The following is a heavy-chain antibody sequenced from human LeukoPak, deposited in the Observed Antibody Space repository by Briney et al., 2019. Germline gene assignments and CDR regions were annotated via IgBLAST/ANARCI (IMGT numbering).Heavy chain of an antibody. V-gene: IGHV3-15*07. D-gene: IGHD5-24*01. CDR2: IKRKIDGGAT. J-gene: IGHJ3*02. Sequence: GGSLRLSCAASGFTFSNAWMNWVRQAPGKGLEWVGRIKRKIDGGATEYAAPVKGRFSISRDDSETTLYLQMNSLRAEDTALYHCAKDTGRWLQSMDAFDIWGQGTMVTVSS. CDR3: AKDTGRWLQSMDAFDI. CDR1: GFTFSNAW.